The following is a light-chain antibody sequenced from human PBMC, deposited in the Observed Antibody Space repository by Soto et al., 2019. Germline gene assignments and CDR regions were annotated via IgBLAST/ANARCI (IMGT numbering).Light chain of an antibody. V-gene: IGKV1-6*01. CDR2: AAS. CDR1: QGIRND. J-gene: IGKJ1*01. CDR3: LQDYNYPWT. Sequence: ATQITQSTSSLSASVGDRVTITCRASQGIRNDLGWYQQKPGKAPKLLIYAASSLQSGVPSRFSGSGSGTDFTLTISSLQPEDFATYYCLQDYNYPWTFGQGTKVDIK.